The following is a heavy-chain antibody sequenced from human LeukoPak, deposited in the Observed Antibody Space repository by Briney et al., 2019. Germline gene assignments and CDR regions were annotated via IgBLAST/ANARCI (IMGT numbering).Heavy chain of an antibody. Sequence: SQTLSLTCNVSGGSISSGRYYWSWIRQPAGKGLEWIGRIYTRGSTNYNPSLKSRVTMSVDTSKNQFSLKLSSVTAADTAVYYCATDGMVRGPDAWFDSWGQGTRVIVSS. V-gene: IGHV4-61*02. D-gene: IGHD3-10*01. CDR1: GGSISSGRYY. CDR2: IYTRGST. CDR3: ATDGMVRGPDAWFDS. J-gene: IGHJ5*01.